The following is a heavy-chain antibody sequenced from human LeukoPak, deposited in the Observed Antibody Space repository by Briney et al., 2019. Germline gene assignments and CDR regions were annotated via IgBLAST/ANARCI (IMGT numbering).Heavy chain of an antibody. V-gene: IGHV3-21*01. CDR3: ARDRRTSSKGPEDY. CDR2: ISGSSSYI. CDR1: AFTFSRYS. J-gene: IGHJ4*02. D-gene: IGHD6-13*01. Sequence: PGGSLRLSCAASAFTFSRYSMNWVRQAPGKGLEWVSSISGSSSYIYYADSVKGRFTISRDNAKNSLYLQMNSLRAEDTAVYYCARDRRTSSKGPEDYWGQGTLVTVSS.